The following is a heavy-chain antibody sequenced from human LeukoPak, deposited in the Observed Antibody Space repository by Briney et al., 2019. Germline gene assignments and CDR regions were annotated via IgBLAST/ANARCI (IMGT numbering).Heavy chain of an antibody. V-gene: IGHV3-21*01. D-gene: IGHD4-17*01. CDR2: ISSSSSYI. CDR1: GFTFSSHS. J-gene: IGHJ4*02. Sequence: PGGSLRLSCAASGFTFSSHSMNWVRQAPEKGLEWVSSISSSSSYIYYADSVKGRFTISRDNAKNSLYLQMNSLRAEDTAVYYCASAVTTKKDYWGQGTLVTVSS. CDR3: ASAVTTKKDY.